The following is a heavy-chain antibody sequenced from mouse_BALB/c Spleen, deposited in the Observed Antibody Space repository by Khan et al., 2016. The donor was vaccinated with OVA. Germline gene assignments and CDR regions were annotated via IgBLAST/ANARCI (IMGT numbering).Heavy chain of an antibody. J-gene: IGHJ4*01. CDR1: GFSLPRYN. CDR2: IWGGGGT. D-gene: IGHD2-14*01. Sequence: VQLVESGPGLVAPSQSLSITCTVSGFSLPRYNIHWVRQPPGKGLEWLGMIWGGGGTDYNSTLKIRLSINKDNSKSQVFLKMNSLQTDDTDMYYCARAYYRYDGYYAMDYWGQGTSVTVSS. CDR3: ARAYYRYDGYYAMDY. V-gene: IGHV2-6-4*01.